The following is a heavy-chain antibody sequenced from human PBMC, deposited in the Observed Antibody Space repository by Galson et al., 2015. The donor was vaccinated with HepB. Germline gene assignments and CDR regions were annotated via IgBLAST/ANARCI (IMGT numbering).Heavy chain of an antibody. D-gene: IGHD6-6*01. Sequence: SVKVSFKVSGYIFSNYGISWVRQAPGQGLEWMGWISVYNGNTNYAQKLQGRVVMTTDTSTNTVYMQLRSLRFDDTAVYYCARARYSSSPPDYWGQGTLVTVSS. V-gene: IGHV1-18*01. J-gene: IGHJ4*02. CDR2: ISVYNGNT. CDR1: GYIFSNYG. CDR3: ARARYSSSPPDY.